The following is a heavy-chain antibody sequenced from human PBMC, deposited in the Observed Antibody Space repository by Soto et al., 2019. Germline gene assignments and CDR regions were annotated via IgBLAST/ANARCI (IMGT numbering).Heavy chain of an antibody. Sequence: PGGSLRLSCAASGFISSDYYMSWIRQAPGKGLEWVSYISSRGSTKYYADSVKGRFTISRDNAKNSLYLQMNSLRAEDTAVYYCAREGIGVHFDNWGQGTLVTVSS. CDR2: ISSRGSTK. V-gene: IGHV3-11*01. CDR3: AREGIGVHFDN. J-gene: IGHJ4*02. D-gene: IGHD2-8*01. CDR1: GFISSDYY.